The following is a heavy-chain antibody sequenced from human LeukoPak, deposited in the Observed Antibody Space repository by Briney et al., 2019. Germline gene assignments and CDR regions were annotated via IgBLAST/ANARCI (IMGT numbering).Heavy chain of an antibody. CDR3: AKDLRTVAGFDY. Sequence: AGGSLRLSCAASGFTFSSYGMHWVRQAPGKGLEWVAVISYDGSNKYYADSVKGRFTISRDNSKNTLYLQMNSLRAEDTAVYYCAKDLRTVAGFDYWGQGTLVTVSS. CDR2: ISYDGSNK. V-gene: IGHV3-30*18. J-gene: IGHJ4*02. D-gene: IGHD6-19*01. CDR1: GFTFSSYG.